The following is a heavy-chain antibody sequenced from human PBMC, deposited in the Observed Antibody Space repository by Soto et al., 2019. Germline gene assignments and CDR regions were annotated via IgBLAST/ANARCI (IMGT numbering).Heavy chain of an antibody. CDR1: CWSFSGYY. CDR3: AGTGQQLDYYGMDV. J-gene: IGHJ6*02. CDR2: IDYSGST. D-gene: IGHD6-13*01. Sequence: SETLSLTCAVHCWSFSGYYWTWFRQPPGKGLEWIGEIDYSGSTNYNPSLKSRVIISVDTSKNQFSLKLSSVTAAVTAVYYCAGTGQQLDYYGMDVWGQGTTVT. V-gene: IGHV4-34*01.